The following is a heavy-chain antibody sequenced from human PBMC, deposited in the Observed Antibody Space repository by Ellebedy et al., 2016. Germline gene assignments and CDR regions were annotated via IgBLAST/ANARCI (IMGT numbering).Heavy chain of an antibody. V-gene: IGHV1-18*01. CDR1: GYTFTHFY. D-gene: IGHD3-3*01. CDR2: INPASGDT. J-gene: IGHJ4*02. CDR3: ARMNDFWSGYHYYFDY. Sequence: ASVKVSCKTSGYTFTHFYLTWVRQAPGQGLEWVGWINPASGDTKYAQKFQDRITMTTDTSTRTVSMELRSLRSDDTAVYYCARMNDFWSGYHYYFDYWGQGTLVTVSS.